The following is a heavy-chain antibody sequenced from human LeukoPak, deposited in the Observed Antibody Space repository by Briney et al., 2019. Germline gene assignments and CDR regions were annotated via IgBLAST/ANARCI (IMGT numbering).Heavy chain of an antibody. D-gene: IGHD6-13*01. CDR1: GFTLTSYA. J-gene: IGHJ4*02. V-gene: IGHV3-21*01. Sequence: GGSLRLSCAASGFTLTSYAMSWVRQAPGKGLEWVSYISSSSSYIYYADSVKGRFTISRDNAKNSLYLQMNSLRAEDTAVYYCARDREGIAAAGTDYWGQGTLVTVSS. CDR2: ISSSSSYI. CDR3: ARDREGIAAAGTDY.